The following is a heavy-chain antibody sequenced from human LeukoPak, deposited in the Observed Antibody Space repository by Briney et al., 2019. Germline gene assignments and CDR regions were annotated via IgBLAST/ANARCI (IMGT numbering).Heavy chain of an antibody. Sequence: SETLSLTCTVSGGSISSYYWSWIRQPPGKGLEWIGYIYYSGSTNYNPSLKGRVTTSVDTSKNQFSLKLSSVTAADTAVYYCARLYSGSYIYWGQGTLVTVSS. CDR1: GGSISSYY. V-gene: IGHV4-59*01. J-gene: IGHJ4*02. D-gene: IGHD1-26*01. CDR2: IYYSGST. CDR3: ARLYSGSYIY.